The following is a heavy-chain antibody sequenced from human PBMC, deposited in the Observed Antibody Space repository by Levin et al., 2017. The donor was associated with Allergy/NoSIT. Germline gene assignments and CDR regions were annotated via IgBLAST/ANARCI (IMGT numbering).Heavy chain of an antibody. CDR1: GFTFSDDY. CDR3: TRDLQEAVGGSD. V-gene: IGHV3-72*01. CDR2: IRTKLNSYTT. D-gene: IGHD6-13*01. Sequence: GESLKISCAASGFTFSDDYMEWVRQAPGKGLEWVGRIRTKLNSYTTEYAASVKGRFTISRDDSKKSLYLQMKSLKTEDTAVYYCTRDLQEAVGGSDWGQGTLVTVSS. J-gene: IGHJ4*02.